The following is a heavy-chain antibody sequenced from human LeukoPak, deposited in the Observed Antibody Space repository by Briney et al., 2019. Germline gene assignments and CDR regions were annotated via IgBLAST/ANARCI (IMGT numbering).Heavy chain of an antibody. CDR3: IREIWHYEN. J-gene: IGHJ4*02. CDR2: VSPGNGDI. CDR1: GYSFASYH. V-gene: IGHV1-2*02. D-gene: IGHD3-22*01. Sequence: GPSVNLSCKISGYSFASYHLHWVPEAPGQERKWRSGVSPGNGDIEYAQKFQGRISMTRDLSLSTAYMELSSLESDDTAVYYCIREIWHYENWGQGTQVTVSS.